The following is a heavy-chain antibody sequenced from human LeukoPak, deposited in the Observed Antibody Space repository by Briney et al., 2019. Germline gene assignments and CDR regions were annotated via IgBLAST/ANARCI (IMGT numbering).Heavy chain of an antibody. J-gene: IGHJ4*02. D-gene: IGHD2-15*01. CDR3: ARDRSTPDY. CDR1: GFTFSDYY. CDR2: ISSSGDTR. V-gene: IGHV3-11*01. Sequence: GGSLRLSCTASGFTFSDYYMSWTRQAPGRGLEWVSYISSSGDTRYYADSMKGRLTISRDNAKNSLYLQISSLRAEDTAIYYCARDRSTPDYWGQGTLVTVSS.